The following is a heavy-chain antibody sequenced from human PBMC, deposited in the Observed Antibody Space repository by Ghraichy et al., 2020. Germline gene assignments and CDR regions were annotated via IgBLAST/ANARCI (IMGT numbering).Heavy chain of an antibody. Sequence: GGSLRLSCAASGFTFSSYAMSWVRQAPGKGLEWVSAISGSGGSTYYADSVKGRFTISRDNSKNTLYLQMNSLRAEDTAVYYCAKGVGGSGWYILFDYWGQGTLVTVSS. D-gene: IGHD6-19*01. CDR3: AKGVGGSGWYILFDY. CDR1: GFTFSSYA. J-gene: IGHJ4*02. V-gene: IGHV3-23*01. CDR2: ISGSGGST.